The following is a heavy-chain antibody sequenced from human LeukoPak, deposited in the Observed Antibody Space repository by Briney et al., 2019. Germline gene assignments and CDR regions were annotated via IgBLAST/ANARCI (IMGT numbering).Heavy chain of an antibody. Sequence: PGGSLRLSCAASGFTFCSYWMSWVRQAPGKGLEWVANVKQDGSEKYYVDSVKGRFTISRDNAKNSLYLQMNSLRAEDTAVYYCARDWAYCSSTSCNENWFDPWGQGTLVTVSS. CDR2: VKQDGSEK. J-gene: IGHJ5*02. CDR1: GFTFCSYW. V-gene: IGHV3-7*01. CDR3: ARDWAYCSSTSCNENWFDP. D-gene: IGHD2-2*01.